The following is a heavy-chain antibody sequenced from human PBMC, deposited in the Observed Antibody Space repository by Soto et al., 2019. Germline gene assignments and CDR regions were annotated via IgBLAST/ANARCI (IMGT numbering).Heavy chain of an antibody. D-gene: IGHD3-10*01. Sequence: ETLSLTCAVYGGSFSGYYWSSIRQPPGKGLEWIGEINHSGSTNYNPSLKSRVTISVDTSKNQFSLKLSSVTAADTAVYYCARGGPVLNYYGSGSYYRSYYYYGMDVWGQGTTVTVSS. CDR3: ARGGPVLNYYGSGSYYRSYYYYGMDV. CDR1: GGSFSGYY. V-gene: IGHV4-34*01. CDR2: INHSGST. J-gene: IGHJ6*02.